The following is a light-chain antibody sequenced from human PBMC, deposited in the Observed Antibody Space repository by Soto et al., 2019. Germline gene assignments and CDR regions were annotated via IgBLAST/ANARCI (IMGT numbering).Light chain of an antibody. V-gene: IGLV2-14*01. CDR3: SSYISSSTYV. J-gene: IGLJ1*01. CDR2: EVS. Sequence: QSALTQPASVSGSPGQSITISCTGTTSDVGGYNYVSWYQQHPGKAPKLMIYEVSNRPSGVSNRFSGSKSGNTASLTISGLQAEDEAGYYCSSYISSSTYVFGTGTKLTVL. CDR1: TSDVGGYNY.